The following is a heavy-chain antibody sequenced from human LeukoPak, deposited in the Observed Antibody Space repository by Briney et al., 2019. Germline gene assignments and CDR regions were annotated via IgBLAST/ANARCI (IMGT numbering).Heavy chain of an antibody. D-gene: IGHD4-23*01. J-gene: IGHJ5*02. CDR1: GFTFKHYG. V-gene: IGHV3-33*01. Sequence: GRSLRLSCGASGFTFKHYGMHWVRQAPGKGLEWVAVIWYDGSNTFYADSVKGRFTVSRDNSNNTLYLQVNSLRAEDTAVYYCVRDLYGGNSASWVDLWGQGTLVTVSS. CDR3: VRDLYGGNSASWVDL. CDR2: IWYDGSNT.